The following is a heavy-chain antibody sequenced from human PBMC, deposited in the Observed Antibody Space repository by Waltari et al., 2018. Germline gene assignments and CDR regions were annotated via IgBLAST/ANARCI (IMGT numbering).Heavy chain of an antibody. Sequence: EMQLVESGGGLVQPGGTLRPACAASGLTFTTYEMNWVRQAPGKGLEWISYISSSGTSIYYADSVKGRFTISRDNAQDSLYLQMNSLRAEDTAVYYCARAAITGTGFDFWGQGSLVTVSS. CDR3: ARAAITGTGFDF. V-gene: IGHV3-48*03. D-gene: IGHD1-20*01. CDR2: ISSSGTSI. J-gene: IGHJ4*02. CDR1: GLTFTTYE.